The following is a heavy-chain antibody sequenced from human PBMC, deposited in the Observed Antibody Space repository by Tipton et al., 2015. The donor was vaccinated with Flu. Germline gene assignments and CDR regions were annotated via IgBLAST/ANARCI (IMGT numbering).Heavy chain of an antibody. CDR3: ARELNYGIDV. J-gene: IGHJ6*02. V-gene: IGHV4-59*01. Sequence: TLSLTCTVSGGSISSYYWSWIRQPPGKGLEWIGYIYYSGSTNYNPPLQSRVTISVDTSKNQFSLKLNSVTAADTAVYYCARELNYGIDVWGQGTTVTVTS. CDR2: IYYSGST. CDR1: GGSISSYY.